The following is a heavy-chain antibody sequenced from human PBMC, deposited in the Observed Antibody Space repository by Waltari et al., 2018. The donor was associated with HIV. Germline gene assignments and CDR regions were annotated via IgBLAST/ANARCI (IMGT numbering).Heavy chain of an antibody. V-gene: IGHV3-48*03. CDR1: GFTFSNYE. D-gene: IGHD6-19*01. J-gene: IGHJ6*02. Sequence: EVQLVESGGGLVQPGGSLRLSCAASGFTFSNYEMNWVRQAPGKGVGGVSYISSSGNTIHYADSVKGRFTISRDNAKNSLYLQMNSLRAEDTAVYYCARDLGGSGWYDYYYGMDVWGQGTTVTVSS. CDR3: ARDLGGSGWYDYYYGMDV. CDR2: ISSSGNTI.